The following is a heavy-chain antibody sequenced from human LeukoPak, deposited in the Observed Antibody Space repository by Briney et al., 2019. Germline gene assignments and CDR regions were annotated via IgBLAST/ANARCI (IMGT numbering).Heavy chain of an antibody. CDR3: ARKVGATKDFDY. CDR1: GGSISSYY. J-gene: IGHJ4*02. V-gene: IGHV4-59*01. D-gene: IGHD1-26*01. Sequence: KNSETLSLTCTVSGGSISSYYWSWIRQPPGKGLEWIGYIYYSGSTNYNPSLKSRVTISVDTSKNPFSLKLSSVTAADTAVYYCARKVGATKDFDYWGQGTLVTVSS. CDR2: IYYSGST.